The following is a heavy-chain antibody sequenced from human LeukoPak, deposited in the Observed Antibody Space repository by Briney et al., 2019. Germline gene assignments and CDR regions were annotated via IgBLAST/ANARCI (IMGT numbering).Heavy chain of an antibody. J-gene: IGHJ4*02. D-gene: IGHD4-17*01. CDR1: GGSFSGYY. CDR3: ARVTTVKFDY. V-gene: IGHV4-34*01. Sequence: SETLSLTCAVYGGSFSGYYWSWIRQPPGKGLEWIGEINHSGSNNYNPSLKSRATISVDTSKNQFSLKLSAVTAADTAVYYCARVTTVKFDYWGQGTLVTVSS. CDR2: INHSGSN.